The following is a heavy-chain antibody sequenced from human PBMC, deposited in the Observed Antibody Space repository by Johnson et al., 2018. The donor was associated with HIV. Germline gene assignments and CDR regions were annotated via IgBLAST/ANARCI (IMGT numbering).Heavy chain of an antibody. D-gene: IGHD3-10*01. J-gene: IGHJ3*02. Sequence: VQLVESGGGLVQPGGSLRLSCAASGFTFSSYAMSWVRQAPGKGLEWVSAISGSGGSTYYADSVKGRFNISRDNSKNTLYLKMNSLRAEDTAVYYCAKDRRYYGSDERAGAFDIWGQGTMGTVSS. CDR2: ISGSGGST. CDR3: AKDRRYYGSDERAGAFDI. V-gene: IGHV3-23*04. CDR1: GFTFSSYA.